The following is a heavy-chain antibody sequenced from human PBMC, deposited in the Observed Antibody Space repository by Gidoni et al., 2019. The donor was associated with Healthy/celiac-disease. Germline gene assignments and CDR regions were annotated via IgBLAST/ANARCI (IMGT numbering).Heavy chain of an antibody. Sequence: QVQLVQSGAEGKKPGSSVKVSCKASGGTFSSYAISWVRQAPGQGLEWMGGIIPIFGTANYAHKFQGRGTLTADESTSTAYMELSSLRSEDTAVYYCARWCSGGSCYRDYYYYYGMDVWGQGTTVTVSS. V-gene: IGHV1-69*01. CDR1: GGTFSSYA. J-gene: IGHJ6*02. CDR3: ARWCSGGSCYRDYYYYYGMDV. D-gene: IGHD2-15*01. CDR2: IIPIFGTA.